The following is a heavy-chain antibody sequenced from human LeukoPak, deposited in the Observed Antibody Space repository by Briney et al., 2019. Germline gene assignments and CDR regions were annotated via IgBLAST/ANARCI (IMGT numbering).Heavy chain of an antibody. Sequence: GGSLRLSCAASGFTFSSYSMNWARQAPGKGLEWVASINHNGNVNYYVDSVKGRFTISRDNAKNSLYLQMNSLRAEDTAVYYCAKEHVPYSGSFPGYWGQGTLVTVSS. CDR3: AKEHVPYSGSFPGY. J-gene: IGHJ4*02. CDR1: GFTFSSYS. V-gene: IGHV3-7*01. D-gene: IGHD1-26*01. CDR2: INHNGNVN.